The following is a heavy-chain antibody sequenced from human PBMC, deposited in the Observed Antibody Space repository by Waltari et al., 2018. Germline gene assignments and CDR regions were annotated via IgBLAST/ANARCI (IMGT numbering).Heavy chain of an antibody. CDR2: IRNSGGNT. J-gene: IGHJ5*01. D-gene: IGHD2-15*01. Sequence: EVQLLESGGGLVQPGGSLRLSCAASGFSFSNYDMAWVRQARGKGLEWVSGIRNSGGNTYYGDSVKGRFAISRDNSRNTLHLQMNGLRAEDTAIYYCTSWRVVAGTGWFDSWGQGTLVTVSS. V-gene: IGHV3-23*01. CDR3: TSWRVVAGTGWFDS. CDR1: GFSFSNYD.